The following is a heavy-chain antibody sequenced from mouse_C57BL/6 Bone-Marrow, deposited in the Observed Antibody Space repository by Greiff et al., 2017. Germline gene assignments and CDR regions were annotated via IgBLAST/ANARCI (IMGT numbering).Heavy chain of an antibody. CDR3: ARPYYSDDWYFDV. Sequence: QVQLQQPGAELVKPGASVKMSCKASGYTFTSYWITWVKQRPGQGLEWIGDIYPGSGSTNYNEKFKSKATLTVDTSSSTAYMQLSSLTSVDSAVYDCARPYYSDDWYFDVWGTGTTVTVSS. CDR1: GYTFTSYW. V-gene: IGHV1-55*01. D-gene: IGHD2-12*01. CDR2: IYPGSGST. J-gene: IGHJ1*03.